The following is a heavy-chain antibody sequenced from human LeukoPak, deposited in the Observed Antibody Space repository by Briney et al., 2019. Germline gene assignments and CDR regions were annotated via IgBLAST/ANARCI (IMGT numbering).Heavy chain of an antibody. D-gene: IGHD3-3*01. V-gene: IGHV3-48*01. J-gene: IGHJ4*02. CDR1: GFTFSSYE. Sequence: GGSLRLSCAASGFTFSSYEMNWVRQAPGKGLEWVSYISSSSSTIYYADSVKGRFTISRVNAKNSLYLQMNSLRAEDTAVYYCARVKRLRFLEWLLPPLDYWGQGTLATVSS. CDR2: ISSSSSTI. CDR3: ARVKRLRFLEWLLPPLDY.